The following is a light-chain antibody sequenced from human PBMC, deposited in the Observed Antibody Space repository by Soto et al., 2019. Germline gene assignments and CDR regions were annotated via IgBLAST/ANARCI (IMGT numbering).Light chain of an antibody. V-gene: IGKV1-39*01. CDR2: AAS. Sequence: EIQMTQSPSSLCASVGDRVTITCRASESISIYLNWYQHRTGQAPKLLIHAASNLQSGVPSRFSGTCSGTDFSLNISILKPEDFATYYCQQTYSDVWTFGQGTKVDVK. J-gene: IGKJ1*01. CDR3: QQTYSDVWT. CDR1: ESISIY.